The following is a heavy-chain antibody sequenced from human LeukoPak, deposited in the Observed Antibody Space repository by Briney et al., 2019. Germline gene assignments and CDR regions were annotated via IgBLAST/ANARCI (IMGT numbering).Heavy chain of an antibody. V-gene: IGHV1-46*01. J-gene: IGHJ4*02. CDR3: ASLPRDYDFWSGYLN. CDR1: GYTFTSYY. D-gene: IGHD3-3*01. Sequence: ASVKVSCKASGYTFTSYYMHWVRQAPGQGLEWMGIINPSGGSTSYAQKFQGRVTMTRDTSTSTVYMELSSLRSEDTAVYYCASLPRDYDFWSGYLNWGQGTLVTVSS. CDR2: INPSGGST.